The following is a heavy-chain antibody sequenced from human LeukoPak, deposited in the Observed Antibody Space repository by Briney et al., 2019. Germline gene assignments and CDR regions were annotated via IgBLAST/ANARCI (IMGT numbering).Heavy chain of an antibody. J-gene: IGHJ4*02. CDR2: ISGSGGST. CDR3: AKGEMATSN. V-gene: IGHV3-23*01. Sequence: GGSLRLSCAASGFTFSSYAMSWVRQAPGKGLEWVSAISGSGGSTYYADSVKGRFTISRDNSKNTLFLQMNSLRVEDSAIYYCAKGEMATSNWGQGTLVTVSS. CDR1: GFTFSSYA. D-gene: IGHD5-24*01.